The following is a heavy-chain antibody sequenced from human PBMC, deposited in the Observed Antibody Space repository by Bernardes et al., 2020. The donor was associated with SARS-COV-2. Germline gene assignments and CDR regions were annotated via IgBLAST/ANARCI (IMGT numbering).Heavy chain of an antibody. CDR1: GFTFSSGA. J-gene: IGHJ5*02. CDR3: AKLVSERSGFFDH. CDR2: ISGSGVNT. D-gene: IGHD5-12*01. Sequence: GGSLRLSCGGSGFTFSSGAMGWVRQAPGKGLEWVSSISGSGVNTYYADSVKGRFTISRANYESTLYLQMNSLRADDTAGYYCAKLVSERSGFFDHWGQGTLVTVSS. V-gene: IGHV3-23*01.